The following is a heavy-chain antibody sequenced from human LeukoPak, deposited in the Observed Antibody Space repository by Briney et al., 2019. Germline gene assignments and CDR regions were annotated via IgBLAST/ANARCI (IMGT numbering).Heavy chain of an antibody. J-gene: IGHJ4*02. CDR3: ATSGWYLLPGVY. V-gene: IGHV4-34*01. CDR2: INHSGST. Sequence: SETLSLTCTVSGGSISSYYWSWIRQPPGKGPEWIGEINHSGSTNYNPSLKSRVTISVDTSKNQFSLKLSSVTAADTAVYYCATSGWYLLPGVYWGQGTLVTVSS. D-gene: IGHD6-19*01. CDR1: GGSISSYY.